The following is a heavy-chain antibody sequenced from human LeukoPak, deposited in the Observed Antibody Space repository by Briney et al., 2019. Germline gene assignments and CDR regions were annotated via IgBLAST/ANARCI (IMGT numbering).Heavy chain of an antibody. V-gene: IGHV3-23*01. J-gene: IGHJ4*02. D-gene: IGHD2-8*01. CDR1: GFTFSSYG. Sequence: GGSLRLSCAASGFTFSSYGMSWVRQAPGKGLEWVSAISGSGGSTYYADSVKGRFTISRDNSKNTLYLQMNSLRAEDTAVYYCAISTRGANDYFDYWGQGTLVTVSS. CDR3: AISTRGANDYFDY. CDR2: ISGSGGST.